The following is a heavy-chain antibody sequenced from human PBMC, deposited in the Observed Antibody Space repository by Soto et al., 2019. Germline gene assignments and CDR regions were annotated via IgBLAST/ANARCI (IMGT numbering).Heavy chain of an antibody. Sequence: EVQLVESGGGLVKPGGSLRLSCAASGFTFSSHTMHWVRQAPGKGLEWVSSISSGNTYIYYADSVKGRFTISRDNAKNSLYLQMNSLRTEDTAMYYCAKADGPFDPWGQGTLVTVSS. V-gene: IGHV3-21*01. J-gene: IGHJ5*02. CDR2: ISSGNTYI. CDR1: GFTFSSHT. CDR3: AKADGPFDP.